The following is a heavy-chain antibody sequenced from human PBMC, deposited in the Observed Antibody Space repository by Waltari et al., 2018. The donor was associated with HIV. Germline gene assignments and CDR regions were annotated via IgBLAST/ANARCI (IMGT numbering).Heavy chain of an antibody. Sequence: VQLEESGGGVVQPGRSRRLSCAASGFRVSDYGMHGVRQAPGKGLQWVAGIWYDGSKKEYSESVKGRFTISKDKSKNTLCLQMNSLRVDDTAVYFCARVPFASSWSADSVDVWGPGTRITVSS. J-gene: IGHJ3*01. CDR3: ARVPFASSWSADSVDV. V-gene: IGHV3-33*01. CDR2: IWYDGSKK. CDR1: GFRVSDYG. D-gene: IGHD6-13*01.